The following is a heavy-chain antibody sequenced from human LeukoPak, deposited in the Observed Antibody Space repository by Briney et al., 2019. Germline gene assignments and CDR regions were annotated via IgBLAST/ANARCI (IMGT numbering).Heavy chain of an antibody. V-gene: IGHV4-61*02. J-gene: IGHJ3*02. Sequence: SQTLSLTCTVSSGSINSGGYYWSWIRQPAGKGLEWIGRIYSNGNTNYSPSLDSRVTISIDTSENRFSLRLTAVTAADSAVYYCARVHRRDVYNYDGFDIWGQGTTVTVSS. CDR1: SGSINSGGYY. D-gene: IGHD5-24*01. CDR2: IYSNGNT. CDR3: ARVHRRDVYNYDGFDI.